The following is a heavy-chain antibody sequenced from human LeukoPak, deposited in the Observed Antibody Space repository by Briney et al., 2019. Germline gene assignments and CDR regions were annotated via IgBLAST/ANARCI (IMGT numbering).Heavy chain of an antibody. J-gene: IGHJ4*02. CDR3: AKEYKVLRYFDGDY. CDR2: ISSSSSTI. V-gene: IGHV3-48*01. D-gene: IGHD3-9*01. CDR1: GFTFGSYS. Sequence: GGSLRLSCAASGFTFGSYSMNWVRQTPRKGLEWVSYISSSSSTIYYADSVKGRFTVSRDNAKNSLYLQMNSLRAEDTAVYYCAKEYKVLRYFDGDYWGQGTLVTVSS.